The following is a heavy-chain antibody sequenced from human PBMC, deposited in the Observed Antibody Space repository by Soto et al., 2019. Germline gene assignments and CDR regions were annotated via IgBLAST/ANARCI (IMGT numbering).Heavy chain of an antibody. J-gene: IGHJ4*02. Sequence: SETLSLTCTVSGGSISSYYWSWIRQPPGKGLEWIGYIYHSGSTNYNPSLKSRVTISVDTSKNQFSLKLSSVTAADTAVYYCARGERFSGSYAPDYWGQGTLVTVSS. CDR3: ARGERFSGSYAPDY. V-gene: IGHV4-59*01. CDR2: IYHSGST. CDR1: GGSISSYY. D-gene: IGHD1-26*01.